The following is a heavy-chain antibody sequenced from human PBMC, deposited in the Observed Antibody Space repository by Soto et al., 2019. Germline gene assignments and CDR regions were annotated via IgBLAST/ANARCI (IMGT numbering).Heavy chain of an antibody. D-gene: IGHD1-7*01. V-gene: IGHV4-34*01. CDR2: INHSGST. CDR1: GGSFSPYY. CDR3: TRGLTGTHYYYGMEV. Sequence: WETLSLTCAVYGGSFSPYYWSCIRHPPDKWLEWIGEINHSGSTSYNPSLKSRVTMSVDTSKNQISLRLSSVTAADTAVYYCTRGLTGTHYYYGMEVWGHGTTVTVSS. J-gene: IGHJ6*02.